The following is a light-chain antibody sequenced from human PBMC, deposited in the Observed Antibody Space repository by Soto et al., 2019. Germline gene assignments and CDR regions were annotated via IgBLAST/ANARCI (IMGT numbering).Light chain of an antibody. CDR1: QSVSSN. V-gene: IGKV3-15*01. J-gene: IGKJ4*01. CDR3: QQYNNWPQT. CDR2: GAS. Sequence: EIVMTQSPATLSVSPGERPTLSCMASQSVSSNLAWYQQKPGQAPRLLIYGASTRATGIPARFSGSGSGTEFTLTISSLQAEDFAVYYCQQYNNWPQTFGGGTKVEIK.